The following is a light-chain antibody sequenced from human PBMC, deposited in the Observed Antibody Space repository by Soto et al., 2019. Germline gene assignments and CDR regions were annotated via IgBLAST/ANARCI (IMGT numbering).Light chain of an antibody. V-gene: IGKV3-15*01. Sequence: EIVMTQSPSTLYVSPGGRDTLSCSASQSIGDTLAWYQQKPGQAPRLLIHGASTRAPGFPARFSGSGSGTDFTLTISSLQSEDFAVYYCQQYNNWPWTFGQGTKVDI. CDR3: QQYNNWPWT. CDR2: GAS. CDR1: QSIGDT. J-gene: IGKJ1*01.